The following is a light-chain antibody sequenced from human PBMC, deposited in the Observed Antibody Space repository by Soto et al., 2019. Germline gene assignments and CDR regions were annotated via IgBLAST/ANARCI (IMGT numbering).Light chain of an antibody. CDR1: QSVSSGS. CDR2: GAS. J-gene: IGKJ2*01. Sequence: EIVLTQSPGSLSSSPGERATLSCRASQSVSSGSLAWYQQKPGQAPRLLIYGASSRATGVPDRFSRSGSGTDFTLTISRLETEDFAVYYCQLYSGSPMYTFGQGTRLHIK. V-gene: IGKV3-20*01. CDR3: QLYSGSPMYT.